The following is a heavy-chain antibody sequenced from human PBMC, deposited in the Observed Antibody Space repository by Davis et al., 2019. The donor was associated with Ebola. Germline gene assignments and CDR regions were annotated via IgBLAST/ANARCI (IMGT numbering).Heavy chain of an antibody. CDR3: ARSHSDWLLPFDY. Sequence: MPGGSLSLSCTVSGGSISYYYWSWIRQPPGKGLEWIGYIYYTGSTNYNPSLKSRVTISVDTSKNQFSLRLTSVTAADTAVYYCARSHSDWLLPFDYWGQGTLATVSS. CDR1: GGSISYYY. CDR2: IYYTGST. V-gene: IGHV4-59*01. J-gene: IGHJ4*02. D-gene: IGHD3-9*01.